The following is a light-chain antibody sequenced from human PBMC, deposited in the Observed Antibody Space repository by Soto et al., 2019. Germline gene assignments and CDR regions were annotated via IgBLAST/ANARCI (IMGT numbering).Light chain of an antibody. Sequence: IQMTQSPSSLSASVGERVTITCRASHSTGNYLNWYQQRPGKAPNLLIYAASSLRSGVPSRFRGSGSGTDFTLTISSLQPEDVATYFCQQSFSSPLTFAGGTKVEIK. J-gene: IGKJ4*01. CDR1: HSTGNY. V-gene: IGKV1-39*01. CDR2: AAS. CDR3: QQSFSSPLT.